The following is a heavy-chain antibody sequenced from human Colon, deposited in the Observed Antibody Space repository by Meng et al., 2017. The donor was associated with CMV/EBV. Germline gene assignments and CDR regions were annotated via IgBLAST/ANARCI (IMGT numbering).Heavy chain of an antibody. CDR3: ANRRTIFGGFDP. D-gene: IGHD3-3*01. J-gene: IGHJ5*02. CDR2: YDWKDEE. Sequence: CSGVRWMTRAVAGGWVRQRTGKALEWLAIYDWKDEERDSTSLRNRLTLTKDTSKNQLVLKMTNMDPVDTGTYLCANRRTIFGGFDPWGQGSLVTVSS. CDR1: GVRWMTRAVA. V-gene: IGHV2-5*01.